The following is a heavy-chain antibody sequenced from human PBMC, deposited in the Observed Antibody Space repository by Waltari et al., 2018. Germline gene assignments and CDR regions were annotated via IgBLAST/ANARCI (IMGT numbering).Heavy chain of an antibody. V-gene: IGHV3-23*01. J-gene: IGHJ4*02. CDR3: AKDYIVVVTAPHY. Sequence: EVQLLESGGGLVQPGGSLRLSCAASGFTFSSYAMSWVRQAPGKGVEGVSARSGSGGSTYYADSGKGRFTISRDNSKNTLYLQMNSLRAEDTAVYYCAKDYIVVVTAPHYWGQGTLVTVSS. D-gene: IGHD2-21*02. CDR2: RSGSGGST. CDR1: GFTFSSYA.